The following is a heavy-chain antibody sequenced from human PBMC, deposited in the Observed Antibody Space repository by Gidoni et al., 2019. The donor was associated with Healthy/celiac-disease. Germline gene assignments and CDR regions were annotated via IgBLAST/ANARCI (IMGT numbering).Heavy chain of an antibody. CDR1: GGSISSGGYY. D-gene: IGHD3-22*01. V-gene: IGHV4-31*03. CDR2: IYYSGST. CDR3: ARDPAGVYDSSAPGWFDP. Sequence: QVQLQESGPGLVKPSQTLYLTCTVSGGSISSGGYYWSWIRQHPGKGLEWIGYIYYSGSTYYNPSLKSRVTISVDTSKNQFSLKLSSVTAADTAVYYCARDPAGVYDSSAPGWFDPWGQGTLVTVSS. J-gene: IGHJ5*02.